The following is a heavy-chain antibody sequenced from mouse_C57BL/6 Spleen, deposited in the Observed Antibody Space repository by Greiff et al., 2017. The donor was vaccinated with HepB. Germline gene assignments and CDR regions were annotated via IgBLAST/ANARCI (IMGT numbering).Heavy chain of an antibody. Sequence: EVKLMESGGGLVQPGGSMKLSCVASGFTFSNYWMNWVRQSPEKGLEWVAQIRLKSDNYATHYAASVKGRFTISRDDAKSSVYLQMNNLRAEDTGIYYCTGGSGYWGQGTTLTVSS. D-gene: IGHD1-1*01. CDR2: IRLKSDNYAT. CDR1: GFTFSNYW. V-gene: IGHV6-3*01. J-gene: IGHJ2*01. CDR3: TGGSGY.